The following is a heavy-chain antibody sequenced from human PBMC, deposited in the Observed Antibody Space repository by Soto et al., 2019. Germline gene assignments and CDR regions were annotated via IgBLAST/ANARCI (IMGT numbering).Heavy chain of an antibody. V-gene: IGHV3-9*01. CDR2: ISWNSGSI. D-gene: IGHD4-4*01. Sequence: PGGSLRLSCAASGFTFDDYAMHWVRQAPGKGLEWVSGISWNSGSIGYADSVKGRFTISRDNAKNSLYLQMNSLRAEDTAVYYCARVLGGMATVPFDYWGQGALVTVSS. CDR1: GFTFDDYA. CDR3: ARVLGGMATVPFDY. J-gene: IGHJ4*02.